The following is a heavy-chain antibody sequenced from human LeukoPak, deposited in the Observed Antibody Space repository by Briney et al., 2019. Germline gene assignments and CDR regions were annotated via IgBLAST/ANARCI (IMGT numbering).Heavy chain of an antibody. CDR1: GGTFSSYA. J-gene: IGHJ4*02. V-gene: IGHV1-69*05. CDR2: IIPIFGTA. CDR3: ARGGHNEDNDFDY. D-gene: IGHD1-1*01. Sequence: SVKVSCKASGGTFSSYAISWVRQAPGQGLEWMGGIIPIFGTANYAQKFQGRVTITTDESTSTAYMELSSLRSEDTAVYYCARGGHNEDNDFDYWGQGTLVTVSS.